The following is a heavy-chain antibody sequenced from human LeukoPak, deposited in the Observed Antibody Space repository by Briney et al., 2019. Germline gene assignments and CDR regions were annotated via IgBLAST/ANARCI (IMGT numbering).Heavy chain of an antibody. CDR1: GYTFTSYY. CDR3: ARDPHFAAAGAQYYYGMDV. Sequence: ASVKVSCKASGYTFTSYYMHWVRQAPGQGIEWMGIINPSGGSTSYAQKFQGRVTMTRDTSTSTVYMELSSLRSEDTAVYYCARDPHFAAAGAQYYYGMDVWGQGTTVTVSS. J-gene: IGHJ6*02. V-gene: IGHV1-46*01. D-gene: IGHD6-13*01. CDR2: INPSGGST.